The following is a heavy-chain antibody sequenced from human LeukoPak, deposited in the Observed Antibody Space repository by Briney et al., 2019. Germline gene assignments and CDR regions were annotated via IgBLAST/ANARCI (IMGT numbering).Heavy chain of an antibody. CDR2: IYYSGST. Sequence: SETLSLTCTVSGGSISSSSYYWGWIRQPPGKGLEWIGSIYYSGSTYYNPSLKSRVTISVDTSKNQFSLKLSSVTAADTAVHYCAREYSKNNWFDPWGQGTLVTVSS. D-gene: IGHD4-11*01. CDR1: GGSISSSSYY. V-gene: IGHV4-39*01. CDR3: AREYSKNNWFDP. J-gene: IGHJ5*02.